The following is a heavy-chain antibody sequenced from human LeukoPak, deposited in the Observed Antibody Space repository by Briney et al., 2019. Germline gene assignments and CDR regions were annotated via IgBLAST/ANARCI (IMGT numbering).Heavy chain of an antibody. CDR3: ATSPRGYCSGGSCYLGAFDI. CDR2: IRYDGSNK. J-gene: IGHJ3*02. V-gene: IGHV3-30*02. D-gene: IGHD2-15*01. CDR1: GFTFSSHG. Sequence: GGSLRLSCAASGFTFSSHGMHWVRQAPGKGLEWVAFIRYDGSNKYYADSVKGRFTISRDNSKNTLYLQMNSLRAEDTAVYYCATSPRGYCSGGSCYLGAFDIWGQGTMVTVSS.